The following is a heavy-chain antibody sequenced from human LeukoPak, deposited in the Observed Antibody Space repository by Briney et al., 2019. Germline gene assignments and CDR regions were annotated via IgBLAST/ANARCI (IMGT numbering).Heavy chain of an antibody. J-gene: IGHJ4*02. D-gene: IGHD1-1*01. V-gene: IGHV4-59*01. CDR1: GGSIGSYY. Sequence: SETLSLTCTVSGGSIGSYYWSWVRQPPGKRLEGIGCIYYTGSTNYNPSLKSRVTISVDTSKNQFSLKLTSVTAADTAVYYCAKRDGTSRGGFDYWGQGTPVTVSS. CDR3: AKRDGTSRGGFDY. CDR2: IYYTGST.